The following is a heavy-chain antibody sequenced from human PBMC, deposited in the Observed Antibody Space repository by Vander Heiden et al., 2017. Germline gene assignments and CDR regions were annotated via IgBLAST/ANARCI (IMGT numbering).Heavy chain of an antibody. Sequence: EVPLVASGGGLVKPGGSLRPSSAGSGFTFSHAWMNWVRQAPGKGLEWVGRIKSKTDGETTEYAASVKGIFTISRDDSKNTLYLQMNSLKTEDTAVYYCITTFYWGQGALVTVSS. CDR3: ITTFY. V-gene: IGHV3-15*07. CDR2: IKSKTDGETT. J-gene: IGHJ4*02. CDR1: GFTFSHAW.